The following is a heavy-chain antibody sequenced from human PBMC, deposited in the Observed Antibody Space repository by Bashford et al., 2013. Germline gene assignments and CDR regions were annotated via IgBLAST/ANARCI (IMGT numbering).Heavy chain of an antibody. V-gene: IGHV4-4*07. CDR3: ARELVVPTAIDYYGLDV. D-gene: IGHD2-2*02. CDR2: IDKSGDT. Sequence: SETLSLTCAVYGGSFSGYYWTWIRQPAGKRPEWIGRIDKSGDTNYNPSLQSRVTISLDTSKIQFSLRLRSVTAADTGVYYCARELVVPTAIDYYGLDVWGQGTTVTVSS. J-gene: IGHJ6*02. CDR1: GGSFSGYY.